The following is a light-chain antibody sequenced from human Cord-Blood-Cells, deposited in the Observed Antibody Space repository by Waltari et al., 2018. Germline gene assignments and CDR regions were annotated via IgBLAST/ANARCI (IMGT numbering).Light chain of an antibody. CDR1: SSDVGGYNY. V-gene: IGLV2-14*01. Sequence: QSALTQPASVSGSPGQSITISCTGTSSDVGGYNYVFWYQQHPGKAHKLMIYDVSKRPAGVSNRFSGSKSGNTASLTISGLQAEDEADYYCSSYTSSSTWVFGGGTKLTVL. J-gene: IGLJ3*02. CDR3: SSYTSSSTWV. CDR2: DVS.